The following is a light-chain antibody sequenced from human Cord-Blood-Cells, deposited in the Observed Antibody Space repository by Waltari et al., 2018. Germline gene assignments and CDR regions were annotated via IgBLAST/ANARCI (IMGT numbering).Light chain of an antibody. CDR2: DVS. J-gene: IGLJ2*01. V-gene: IGLV2-14*01. CDR1: RSSVRVNNT. Sequence: QSALTQPASVSGPPAQSITIPPTGTRSSVRVNNTVSWYQQLPGKAPKLMIYDVSNRPSGVSNRFSGSKSGNTASLTISGLQAEDEADYYCSSYTSSSTRVFGGGTKLTVL. CDR3: SSYTSSSTRV.